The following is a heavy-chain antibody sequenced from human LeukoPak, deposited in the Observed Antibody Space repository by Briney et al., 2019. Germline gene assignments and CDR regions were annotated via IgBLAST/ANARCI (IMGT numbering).Heavy chain of an antibody. V-gene: IGHV4-61*09. J-gene: IGHJ2*01. CDR2: IYTSGST. D-gene: IGHD3-22*01. CDR3: TRDGYYYDTSATNWYFDL. Sequence: SETLSLTCTVSGGSISSGTYYWSWIRQPAGKGLEWIGHIYTSGSTNYTPSLKSRVTISVDTSKNQFSLKLSSVTAADTAVYYCTRDGYYYDTSATNWYFDLWGRGTLVTVSS. CDR1: GGSISSGTYY.